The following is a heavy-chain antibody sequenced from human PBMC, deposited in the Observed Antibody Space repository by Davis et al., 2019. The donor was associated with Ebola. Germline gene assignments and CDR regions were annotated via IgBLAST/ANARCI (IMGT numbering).Heavy chain of an antibody. Sequence: GGSLRLSCAASGFTFSSYAMSWVRQAPGKGLEWVSVIYSGGSTYYADSVKGRFTISRDNSKNTLYLQMNSLRAEDTAVYYCARVYYYVVSWGQGTLVTVSS. J-gene: IGHJ4*02. V-gene: IGHV3-66*01. CDR2: IYSGGST. CDR1: GFTFSSYA. CDR3: ARVYYYVVS. D-gene: IGHD3-10*02.